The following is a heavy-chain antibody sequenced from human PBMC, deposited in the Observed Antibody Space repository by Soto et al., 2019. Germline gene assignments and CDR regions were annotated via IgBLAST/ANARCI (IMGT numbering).Heavy chain of an antibody. D-gene: IGHD2-15*01. CDR2: IKEDGSEK. Sequence: GGSLRLSCAASGFTFSDYWMTWVRQAPGKGLEWVANIKEDGSEKHYVDSVKGRFTISRDNAKNSLYLQMNSLRVEDTAVYFCSRDVVVGAKALNYWGQGALVTVSS. J-gene: IGHJ4*02. CDR3: SRDVVVGAKALNY. CDR1: GFTFSDYW. V-gene: IGHV3-7*01.